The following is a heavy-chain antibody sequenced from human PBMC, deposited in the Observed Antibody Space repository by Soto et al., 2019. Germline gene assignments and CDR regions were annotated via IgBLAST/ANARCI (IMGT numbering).Heavy chain of an antibody. CDR1: GGSISSYY. Sequence: PSETLSLTCTVSGGSISSYYWSWIRQPPGKGLEWIGYIYYSGSTNYNPSLKSRVTISVDTSKNQFSLKLSSVTAADTAVYYCARAGNYYGSGSYVYYYGMDVWGQWTTVTGSS. J-gene: IGHJ6*01. V-gene: IGHV4-59*01. CDR3: ARAGNYYGSGSYVYYYGMDV. D-gene: IGHD3-10*01. CDR2: IYYSGST.